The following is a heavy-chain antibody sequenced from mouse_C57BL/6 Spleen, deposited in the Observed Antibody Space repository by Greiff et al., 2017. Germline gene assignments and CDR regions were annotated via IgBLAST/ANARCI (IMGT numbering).Heavy chain of an antibody. CDR1: GYTFTDYY. CDR2: INPNNGGT. CDR3: ARGGYGYRAMDY. V-gene: IGHV1-26*01. D-gene: IGHD2-2*01. J-gene: IGHJ4*01. Sequence: EVQLQQSGPELVKPGASVKISCKASGYTFTDYYMNWVKQSHGKSLEWIGDINPNNGGTSYNQKFKGKATLTVDKSSSTAYMELRSLTSEDSAVYYCARGGYGYRAMDYWGQGTSVTVSS.